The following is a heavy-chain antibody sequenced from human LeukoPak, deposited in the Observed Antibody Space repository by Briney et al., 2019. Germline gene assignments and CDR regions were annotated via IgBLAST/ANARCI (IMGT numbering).Heavy chain of an antibody. V-gene: IGHV1-24*01. CDR1: GYTLTELS. Sequence: VASVKVSCKVSGYTLTELSMHWVRQAPGKGLEWMGGFDPEDGETIYAQKFQGRVTMTEDTSTDTAYMELSSLRSEDTAVYYCATDRVAVAGTGRPLDYWGQGTLVTVSS. J-gene: IGHJ4*02. CDR2: FDPEDGET. CDR3: ATDRVAVAGTGRPLDY. D-gene: IGHD6-19*01.